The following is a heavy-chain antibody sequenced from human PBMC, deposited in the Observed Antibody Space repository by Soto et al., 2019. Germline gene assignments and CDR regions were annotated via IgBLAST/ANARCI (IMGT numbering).Heavy chain of an antibody. CDR2: ISAYNGNT. J-gene: IGHJ4*02. V-gene: IGHV1-18*01. D-gene: IGHD5-18*01. Sequence: ASVKVSCKASGYTFTSYGISWVRQAPGQGLEWMGWISAYNGNTNYAQKLQGRVTMTTDTSTSTAYMELRSLRSDDTAVYYCARDTRGYSYDMMGWYYFDYWGQGTLVTVYS. CDR3: ARDTRGYSYDMMGWYYFDY. CDR1: GYTFTSYG.